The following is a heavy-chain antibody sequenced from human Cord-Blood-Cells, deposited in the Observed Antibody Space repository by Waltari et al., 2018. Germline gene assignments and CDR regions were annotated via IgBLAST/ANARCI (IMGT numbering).Heavy chain of an antibody. Sequence: QLQLQESGPGLVKPSETLSLTCTVSGGSISSSSYYWGWIRQPPGKGLDGIGSIYYSGSTYYNPSLQSRVTISVDASKNQFSLKLSSVTAADTVVYYCATNSGYDAFDIWGQGTMVTVSS. V-gene: IGHV4-39*07. CDR2: IYYSGST. CDR1: GGSISSSSYY. CDR3: ATNSGYDAFDI. J-gene: IGHJ3*02. D-gene: IGHD5-12*01.